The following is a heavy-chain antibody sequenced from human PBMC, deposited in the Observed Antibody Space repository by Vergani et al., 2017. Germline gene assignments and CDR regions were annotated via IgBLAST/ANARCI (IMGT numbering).Heavy chain of an antibody. CDR3: ARDQMATIRGDAFDI. J-gene: IGHJ3*02. CDR2: ISSSGSTI. D-gene: IGHD5-24*01. Sequence: EVQLVESGGGLVQPGGSLRLSCAASGFTFSSYEMNWVRQAPGKGLEWVSYISSSGSTIYYADSVKGRFTISRDNAKNSLYLQMNSLRAEDTAVYYCARDQMATIRGDAFDIWGQGTMVNVSS. CDR1: GFTFSSYE. V-gene: IGHV3-48*03.